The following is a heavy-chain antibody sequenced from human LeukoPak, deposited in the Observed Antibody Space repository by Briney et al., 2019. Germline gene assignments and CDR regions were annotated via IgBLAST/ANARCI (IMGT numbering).Heavy chain of an antibody. CDR2: IGAYKGNT. V-gene: IGHV1-18*04. CDR1: GYNFRSHY. J-gene: IGHJ4*02. D-gene: IGHD3-10*01. Sequence: GASVKVSCSASGYNFRSHYIHWVRQAPGQGLEWMGWIGAYKGNTNYAQKVQGRVTMTTDTSTSTAYMELRSLRSDDTAIYYCARGQLWFGELPNYFDYWGQGTLVTVSS. CDR3: ARGQLWFGELPNYFDY.